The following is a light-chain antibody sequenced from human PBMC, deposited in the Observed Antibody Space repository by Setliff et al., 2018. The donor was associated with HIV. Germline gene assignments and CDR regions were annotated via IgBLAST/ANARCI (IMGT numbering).Light chain of an antibody. Sequence: QSVLTQPASVSGSPGQSITITCTGTSSDGGGYKYVSWYQQHPGKAPKLMIYDVSKRPSGVSNRFSGSKYDNTASLTISGLQAEDEADYYCISYTSSTPLYVFGSGTKV. CDR2: DVS. J-gene: IGLJ1*01. CDR1: SSDGGGYKY. CDR3: ISYTSSTPLYV. V-gene: IGLV2-14*03.